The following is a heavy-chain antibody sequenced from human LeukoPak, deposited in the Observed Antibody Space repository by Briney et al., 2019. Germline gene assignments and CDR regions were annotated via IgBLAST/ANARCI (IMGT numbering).Heavy chain of an antibody. V-gene: IGHV4-34*01. D-gene: IGHD1-1*01. CDR3: ARDTGSELTGKGGSADY. CDR1: GGSFSGYY. J-gene: IGHJ4*02. CDR2: INHSGST. Sequence: SETLSLTCAVYGGSFSGYYWSWIRQPPGKGLEWIGEINHSGSTNYNPSLKSRVTTSVDTSKNQFSLKLSSVTAADTAVYYCARDTGSELTGKGGSADYWGQGTLVTVSS.